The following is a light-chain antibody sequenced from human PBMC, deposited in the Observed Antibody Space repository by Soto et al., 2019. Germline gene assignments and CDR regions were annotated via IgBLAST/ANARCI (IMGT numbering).Light chain of an antibody. J-gene: IGKJ4*01. CDR3: QQSYSTPLT. CDR2: AAS. CDR1: QSISSY. Sequence: DIQMTQSPSSLSASVGDRVTITCRASQSISSYLNWYQLKPGKAPKLLIYAASSLQSGVPSRFSGSGSGTDFTLTISRLQPEDFATYYCQQSYSTPLTFGGGTKVEIK. V-gene: IGKV1-39*01.